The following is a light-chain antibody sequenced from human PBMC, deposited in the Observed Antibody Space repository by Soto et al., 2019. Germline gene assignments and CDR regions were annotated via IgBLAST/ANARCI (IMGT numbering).Light chain of an antibody. V-gene: IGKV4-1*01. CDR1: QTVLYSSNNKNY. Sequence: DIVMTQSPDSLAVSLGERATINCKSSQTVLYSSNNKNYLAWYQQKPGQAPRLLIYDASYRATGIPARFSGSGSGTDFTLTISSLEAEDFAVFYCQQRSNWPRTFGQGTKVDIK. CDR3: QQRSNWPRT. CDR2: DAS. J-gene: IGKJ1*01.